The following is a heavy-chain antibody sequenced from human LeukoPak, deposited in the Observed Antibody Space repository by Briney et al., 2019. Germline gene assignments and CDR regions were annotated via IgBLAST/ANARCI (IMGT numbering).Heavy chain of an antibody. Sequence: GGSLRLSCAASGFTVSSNYMSWVRQAPGKGLEWVSVIYSGGSTYYADSVKGRFTISRDNSKNTLYLQMNSLRAEDTAVYYCARDPELQVYAFDIWGQGTMVTVSS. CDR2: IYSGGST. CDR3: ARDPELQVYAFDI. V-gene: IGHV3-66*01. D-gene: IGHD1-7*01. J-gene: IGHJ3*02. CDR1: GFTVSSNY.